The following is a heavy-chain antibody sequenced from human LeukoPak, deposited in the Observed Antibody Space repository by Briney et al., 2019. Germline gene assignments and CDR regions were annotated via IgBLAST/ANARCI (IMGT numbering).Heavy chain of an antibody. V-gene: IGHV3-30*01. Sequence: GRSLRLSCAASGFTFGSYAMHWVRQAPGKGLEWVAVISYDGSNKYYADSVKGRFTISRDNSKNTLYLQMNSLRAEDTAVYYCARDPEAYYDFWSRLYYYYYMDVWGKGTTVTVSS. CDR3: ARDPEAYYDFWSRLYYYYYMDV. CDR2: ISYDGSNK. CDR1: GFTFGSYA. J-gene: IGHJ6*03. D-gene: IGHD3-3*01.